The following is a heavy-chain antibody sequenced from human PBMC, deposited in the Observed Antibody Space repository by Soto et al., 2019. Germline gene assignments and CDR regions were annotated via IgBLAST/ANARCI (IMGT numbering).Heavy chain of an antibody. CDR2: INNFGST. D-gene: IGHD5-12*01. CDR3: VRGGAYDAFDL. J-gene: IGHJ4*02. Sequence: SETLSLTCTVYAASSSYGGFSWTCIRQSPGKGLARIGYINNFGSTDFHASFNRRLSMSIDRGRNMFSLTLSSVTAADMAVYYCVRGGAYDAFDLCGQGVPVTLSS. CDR1: AASSSYGGFS. V-gene: IGHV4-30-2*06.